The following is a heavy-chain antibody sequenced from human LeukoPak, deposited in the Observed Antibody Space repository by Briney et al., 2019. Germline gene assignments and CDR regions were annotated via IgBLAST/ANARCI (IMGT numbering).Heavy chain of an antibody. D-gene: IGHD4-23*01. CDR3: ARGLKQTPDLYYYYYYYMDV. CDR2: INPNSGGT. Sequence: ASVKVSCKASGYTFTGYYMHWVRQAPGQGLEWMGWINPNSGGTNYAQKFQGRVTMTRDTSISTVYMELSSLRSEDTAVYYCARGLKQTPDLYYYYYYYMDVWGKGTTVTVSS. CDR1: GYTFTGYY. J-gene: IGHJ6*03. V-gene: IGHV1-2*02.